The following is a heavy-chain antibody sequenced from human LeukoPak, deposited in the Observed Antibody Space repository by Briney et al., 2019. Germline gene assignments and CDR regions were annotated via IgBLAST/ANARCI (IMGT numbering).Heavy chain of an antibody. CDR1: GFTFRTYG. CDR3: AKGGAVARKGAFDI. V-gene: IGHV3-30*02. Sequence: GGSLRLSCAASGFTFRTYGMHWVRQAPGKGLEWVAFIRYDGSNKYYADSVKGRFTISRDNSKNTLYLQMNSLRAEDTAVYYCAKGGAVARKGAFDIWGQGTMVTVSS. D-gene: IGHD6-19*01. J-gene: IGHJ3*02. CDR2: IRYDGSNK.